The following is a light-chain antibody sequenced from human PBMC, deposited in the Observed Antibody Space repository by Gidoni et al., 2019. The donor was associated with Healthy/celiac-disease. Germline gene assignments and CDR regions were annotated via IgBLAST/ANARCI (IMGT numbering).Light chain of an antibody. CDR3: QQRSNWPPXT. CDR2: DAS. Sequence: EIVLTQSPATLSLSPGERATLSCRASQSVSSYLAWYQQQPGQAPRLLIYDASNRATGIPARFSGSGSGTDFTLTISSLEPEDFAVYYCQQRSNWPPXTFGGGTKVEIK. CDR1: QSVSSY. V-gene: IGKV3-11*01. J-gene: IGKJ4*01.